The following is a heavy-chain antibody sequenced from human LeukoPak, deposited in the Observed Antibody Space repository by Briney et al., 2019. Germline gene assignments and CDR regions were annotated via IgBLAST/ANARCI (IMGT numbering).Heavy chain of an antibody. V-gene: IGHV1-69*04. Sequence: SVTVSCKASGGTFSSYAISWVRQAPGQGLEWMGRIIPILGIANYAQKFQGRVTITADKSTSTAYMELSSLRSEDTAVYYCARAPIVVVVAATHDAFDIWGQGTMVTVPS. CDR1: GGTFSSYA. D-gene: IGHD2-15*01. J-gene: IGHJ3*02. CDR2: IIPILGIA. CDR3: ARAPIVVVVAATHDAFDI.